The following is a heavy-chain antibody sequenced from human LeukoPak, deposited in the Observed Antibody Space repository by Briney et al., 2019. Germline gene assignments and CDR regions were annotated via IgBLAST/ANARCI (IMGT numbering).Heavy chain of an antibody. CDR1: GFTFSDYN. Sequence: PGGSLRLSCAASGFTFSDYNMRWIRQAPGKGLEWVSSISRSGSTKYYADSVKGRFTISRDNAKNSLYLQMNSLRAEDTAVYYCASAVWFGPFDYWGQGTLVTVSS. D-gene: IGHD3-10*01. CDR2: ISRSGSTK. V-gene: IGHV3-11*04. J-gene: IGHJ4*02. CDR3: ASAVWFGPFDY.